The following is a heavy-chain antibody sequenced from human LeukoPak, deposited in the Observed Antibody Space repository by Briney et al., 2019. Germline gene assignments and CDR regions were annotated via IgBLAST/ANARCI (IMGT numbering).Heavy chain of an antibody. CDR1: GFTFSSNG. J-gene: IGHJ4*02. Sequence: GGSLRLSCAASGFTFSSNGMNWVRQAPGKGLEWFSAISGSGGSTYYADSVKGRFTISRDNSKNTLYLQMNSLRAEDTAVYYCARDTYGDYGDYWGQGTLVTVSS. V-gene: IGHV3-23*01. CDR3: ARDTYGDYGDY. D-gene: IGHD4-17*01. CDR2: ISGSGGST.